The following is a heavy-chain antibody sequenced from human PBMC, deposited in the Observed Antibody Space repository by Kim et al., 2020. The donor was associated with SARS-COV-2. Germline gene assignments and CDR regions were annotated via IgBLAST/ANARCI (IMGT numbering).Heavy chain of an antibody. D-gene: IGHD1-20*01. CDR3: AKHNWNGVGGRHPDS. V-gene: IGHV3-23*01. Sequence: GGSLRLSCAASGFASGFTFSNYVMSWVRQAPAKGLEWVSAIGVNTYYADSVKGRFTVSRDNSKNTLYLLLNGLRAEDTAVYYCAKHNWNGVGGRHPDSWGQGALATVS. CDR1: GFASGFTFSNYV. J-gene: IGHJ4*02. CDR2: IGVNT.